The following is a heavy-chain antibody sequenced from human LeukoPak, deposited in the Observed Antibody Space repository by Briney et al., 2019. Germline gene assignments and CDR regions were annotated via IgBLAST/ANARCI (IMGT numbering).Heavy chain of an antibody. J-gene: IGHJ6*02. V-gene: IGHV3-74*01. CDR3: ARRDYYGSGLDV. Sequence: PAGSLRLSCAASGFTFSNYWMHWVRQAPGKGLEWVSRLNSDGTSIGYADSVKGRFTISRDNAKNTLYLLMNSLRAEDTAVYYCARRDYYGSGLDVWGQGTTVTVSS. CDR1: GFTFSNYW. D-gene: IGHD3-10*01. CDR2: LNSDGTSI.